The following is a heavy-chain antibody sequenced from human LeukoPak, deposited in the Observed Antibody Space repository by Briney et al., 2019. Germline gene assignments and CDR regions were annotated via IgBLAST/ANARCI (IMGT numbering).Heavy chain of an antibody. CDR1: GFTFSGSA. CDR3: AGPYDSSGHAFYY. Sequence: GGSLRLSCAASGFTFSGSAMHWVRQASGKGPEWVGRIRSKGNSYATAYAASVKGRFTISRDDSKNTAYLQMNSLKTEDTAVYYCAGPYDSSGHAFYYWGRGTLVTVSS. J-gene: IGHJ4*02. D-gene: IGHD3-22*01. V-gene: IGHV3-73*01. CDR2: IRSKGNSYAT.